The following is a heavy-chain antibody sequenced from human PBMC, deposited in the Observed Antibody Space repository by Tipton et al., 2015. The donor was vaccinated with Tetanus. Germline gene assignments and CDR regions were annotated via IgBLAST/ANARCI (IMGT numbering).Heavy chain of an antibody. D-gene: IGHD3-10*01. J-gene: IGHJ3*02. CDR2: VYNSGST. CDR3: ASHYGSGSDDAFDI. CDR1: GASISSYY. Sequence: TLSLTCTVSGASISSYYWSWIRQPAGKGLEWIGRVYNSGSTDYNPSLKSRLAMSLDTSKNQFSLKLSSVTAADTAVYYCASHYGSGSDDAFDIWGQGTMVTVSS. V-gene: IGHV4-4*07.